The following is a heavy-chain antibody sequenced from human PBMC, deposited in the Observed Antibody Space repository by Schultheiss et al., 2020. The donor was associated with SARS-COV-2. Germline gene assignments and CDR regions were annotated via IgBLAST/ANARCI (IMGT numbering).Heavy chain of an antibody. V-gene: IGHV4-39*07. CDR3: ARTGYYDSSGYLAFDY. CDR2: IYYSGST. CDR1: GGSISSGDYY. Sequence: SETLSLTCTVSGGSISSGDYYWSWIRQPPGKGLEWIGSIYYSGSTYYNPSLKSRVTISVDTSKNQFSLKLSSVTAADTAVYYCARTGYYDSSGYLAFDYWGQGALVTVSS. D-gene: IGHD3-22*01. J-gene: IGHJ4*02.